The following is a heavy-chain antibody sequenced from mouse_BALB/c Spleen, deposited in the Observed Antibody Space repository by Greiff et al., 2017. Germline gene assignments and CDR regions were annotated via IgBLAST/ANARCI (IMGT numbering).Heavy chain of an antibody. CDR1: GFTFSSYY. D-gene: IGHD1-2*01. J-gene: IGHJ4*01. CDR3: ARRSLRYYAMDY. Sequence: EVKVEESGGGLVKLGGSLKLSCAASGFTFSSYYMSWVRQTPEKRLELVAAINSNGGSTYYPDTVKGRFTISRDNAKNTLYLQMSSLKSEDTALYYCARRSLRYYAMDYWGQGTSVTVSS. CDR2: INSNGGST. V-gene: IGHV5-6-2*01.